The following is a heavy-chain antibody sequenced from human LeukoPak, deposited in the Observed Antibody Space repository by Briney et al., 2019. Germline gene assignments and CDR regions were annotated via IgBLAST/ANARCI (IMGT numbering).Heavy chain of an antibody. CDR2: ISSSSSYI. CDR1: GFTFSSYS. Sequence: NPGGSLRLSCAASGFTFSSYSMNWVRQAPGKGLEWVSSISSSSSYIYYADSVKGRFTISRDNAKNSLYLQMNSLRAEDTAVYYCARPFVGVGASNYWGQGTLVTVSS. CDR3: ARPFVGVGASNY. D-gene: IGHD1-26*01. V-gene: IGHV3-21*01. J-gene: IGHJ4*02.